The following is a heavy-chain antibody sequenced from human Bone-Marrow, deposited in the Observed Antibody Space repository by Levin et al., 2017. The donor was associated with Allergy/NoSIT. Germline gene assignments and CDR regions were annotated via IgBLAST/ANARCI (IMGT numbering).Heavy chain of an antibody. CDR3: ARVGHVRESSGTSWYSFSYYYMDV. CDR2: IYTSGST. CDR1: GGSISSGNYY. J-gene: IGHJ6*03. Sequence: SQTLSLTCTVSGGSISSGNYYWSWIRQPAGERLEWIGRIYTSGSTNYNPSLKSRVTISLDTSKHQFSLKLPSVTAADTAVYYCARVGHVRESSGTSWYSFSYYYMDVWGKGTTVTVSS. V-gene: IGHV4-61*02. D-gene: IGHD2-2*02.